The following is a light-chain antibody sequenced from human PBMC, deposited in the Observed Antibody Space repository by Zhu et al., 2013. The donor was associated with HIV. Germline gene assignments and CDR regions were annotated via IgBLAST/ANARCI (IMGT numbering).Light chain of an antibody. J-gene: IGKJ3*01. V-gene: IGKV1-9*01. CDR2: AAS. Sequence: DIQLTQSPSFLSASVGDRVTITCRASHDIGRYLAWYQQKPGKAPSLFIYAASTLETGVPSRFSGSGSGTEFTLTISSLQSEDFAVYYCQQYNNWPRGITFGPGTKVDIK. CDR1: HDIGRY. CDR3: QQYNNWPRGIT.